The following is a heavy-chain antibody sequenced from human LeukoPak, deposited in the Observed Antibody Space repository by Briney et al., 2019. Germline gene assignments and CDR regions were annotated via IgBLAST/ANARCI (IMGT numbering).Heavy chain of an antibody. Sequence: VGSLRLSCEASGYRFSDFGLHWVRQAPGKGLEWVAFIRSEENRFYYLPSLRGRFTISRDNSKNTLFLQMSSMRHEDTALYYCARGAGTYYGSDTFDLWGQGTLVPVSS. V-gene: IGHV3-30*02. D-gene: IGHD1-26*01. CDR3: ARGAGTYYGSDTFDL. CDR2: IRSEENRF. J-gene: IGHJ3*01. CDR1: GYRFSDFG.